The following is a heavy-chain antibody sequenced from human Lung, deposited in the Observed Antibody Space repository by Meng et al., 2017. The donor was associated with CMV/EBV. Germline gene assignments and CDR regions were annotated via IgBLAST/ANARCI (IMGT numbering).Heavy chain of an antibody. D-gene: IGHD6-6*01. Sequence: LXCTVSGGSISSSSYYWGWIRQPPGKGLEWIGSIYYSGSTYYNPSLKSRVTISVDTSKNHFSLKLSSVTAADTAVYYCAKQSIAARSDKWGQGTLVTVSS. CDR2: IYYSGST. V-gene: IGHV4-39*01. CDR3: AKQSIAARSDK. J-gene: IGHJ4*02. CDR1: GGSISSSSYY.